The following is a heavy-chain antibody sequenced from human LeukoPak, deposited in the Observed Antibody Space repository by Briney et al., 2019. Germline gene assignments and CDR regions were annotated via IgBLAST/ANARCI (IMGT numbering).Heavy chain of an antibody. CDR2: INHSGST. CDR3: ARGRSSSWSRRDAFDI. Sequence: PSETLSLTCAVYGGSFSGYYWSWIRQPPGKGLEWIGEINHSGSTNYNPSLKSRVTISVDTSKNQFSLKPSSVTAADTAVYYCARGRSSSWSRRDAFDIWGQGTMVTVSS. J-gene: IGHJ3*02. D-gene: IGHD6-13*01. CDR1: GGSFSGYY. V-gene: IGHV4-34*01.